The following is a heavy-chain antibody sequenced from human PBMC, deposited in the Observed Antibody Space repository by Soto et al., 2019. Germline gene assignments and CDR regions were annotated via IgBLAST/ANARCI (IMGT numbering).Heavy chain of an antibody. CDR3: ARDTIAAAGFFDY. J-gene: IGHJ4*02. D-gene: IGHD6-13*01. V-gene: IGHV3-23*01. Sequence: PGGSLRLSCAASGFTFVDYAMHWVRQAPGQGLEWVSGISGSGGCTYYADSVKGRFTISRDISKNTLYLQMNSLRAEDTAVYYCARDTIAAAGFFDYWGQGTLVTVSS. CDR1: GFTFVDYA. CDR2: ISGSGGCT.